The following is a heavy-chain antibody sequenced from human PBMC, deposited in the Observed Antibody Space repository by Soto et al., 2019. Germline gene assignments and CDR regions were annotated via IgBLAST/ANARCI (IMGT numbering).Heavy chain of an antibody. CDR3: ARAPYSSSSFFFDY. J-gene: IGHJ4*02. Sequence: ASVKVSCKASGYTFTTYYMHWLRQSAGQGLEWMGIINPTGGSTNYAQRFQGRVTMTWDTSTSTVYMELSSLRSDDTAVYYCARAPYSSSSFFFDYWGQGTPVTVSS. D-gene: IGHD6-6*01. CDR1: GYTFTTYY. V-gene: IGHV1-46*01. CDR2: INPTGGST.